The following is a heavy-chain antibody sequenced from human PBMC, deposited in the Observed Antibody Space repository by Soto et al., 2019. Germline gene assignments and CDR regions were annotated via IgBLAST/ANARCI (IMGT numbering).Heavy chain of an antibody. CDR1: GFTFSSYA. CDR2: ISYDGSNK. J-gene: IGHJ4*02. Sequence: QVQLVESGGGVVQPGRSLRLSCAASGFTFSSYAMHWVRQAPGKGLEWVAVISYDGSNKYYADSVKGRFTISRDNSKNPLYLQMNSLSAEDTAVYYCAREGLVPAATPWFDYWGQGTLVTVSS. V-gene: IGHV3-30-3*01. D-gene: IGHD2-2*02. CDR3: AREGLVPAATPWFDY.